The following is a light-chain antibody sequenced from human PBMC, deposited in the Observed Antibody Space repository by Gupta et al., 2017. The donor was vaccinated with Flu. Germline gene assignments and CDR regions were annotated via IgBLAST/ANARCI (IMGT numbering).Light chain of an antibody. J-gene: IGLJ1*01. V-gene: IGLV3-1*01. CDR3: LVWDSSTGV. CDR1: KLGNKY. CDR2: QDS. Sequence: SSKVTQPPSVSVSPGQTASVACPGDKLGNKYVCWYQQRPGQSPLLLIYQDSKRPSGIPERFSGSNSGNTATLTISGTQAMDEADYYCLVWDSSTGVFGTGTKVSVL.